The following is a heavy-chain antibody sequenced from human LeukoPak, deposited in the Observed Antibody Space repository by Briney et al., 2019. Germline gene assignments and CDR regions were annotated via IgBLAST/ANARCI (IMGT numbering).Heavy chain of an antibody. J-gene: IGHJ1*01. Sequence: GGSLRLSCAASGFTVSTNYMNWVRQAPGKGLEWVSVIYSGGSTYYADSVKGRFTISRDNSKNTLYLQVNSLRAEDTAVYYCARQLPLEHWGQGTLVTVSS. D-gene: IGHD4-23*01. V-gene: IGHV3-53*01. CDR1: GFTVSTNY. CDR3: ARQLPLEH. CDR2: IYSGGST.